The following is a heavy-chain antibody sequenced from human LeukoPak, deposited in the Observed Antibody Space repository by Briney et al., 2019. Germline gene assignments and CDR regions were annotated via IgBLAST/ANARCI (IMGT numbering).Heavy chain of an antibody. CDR3: ARVSLVLRSGFDY. CDR1: GYTFTGYY. V-gene: IGHV1-2*02. D-gene: IGHD2-15*01. Sequence: ASVKVSCKASGYTFTGYYMHWVRQAPGQGLEWMRWINPNSGGTNYAQKFQGRVTMTRDTSISTAYMELSRLRSDDTAVYYCARVSLVLRSGFDYWGQGTLVTVSS. J-gene: IGHJ4*02. CDR2: INPNSGGT.